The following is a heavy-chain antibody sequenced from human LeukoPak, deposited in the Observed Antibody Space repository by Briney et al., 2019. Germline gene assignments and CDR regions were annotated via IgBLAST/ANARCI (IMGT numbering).Heavy chain of an antibody. CDR3: ARAVRRSGYYSGITGTTSRYYFYY. D-gene: IGHD1-20*01. Sequence: GASVKVSCKASGYTFTSYDINWVRQATGQGLEWMGWMNPNSGNTGYAQKFQGRVTMTRNTSISTAYMELSSLRSEDTAVYYCARAVRRSGYYSGITGTTSRYYFYYWGQGTLVTVSS. CDR1: GYTFTSYD. V-gene: IGHV1-8*01. CDR2: MNPNSGNT. J-gene: IGHJ4*02.